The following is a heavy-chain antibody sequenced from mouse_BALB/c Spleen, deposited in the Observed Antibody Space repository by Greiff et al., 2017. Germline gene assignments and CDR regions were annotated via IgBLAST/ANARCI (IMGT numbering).Heavy chain of an antibody. J-gene: IGHJ1*01. V-gene: IGHV3-6*02. Sequence: ESGPGLVKPSQSLSLTCSVTGYSITSGYYWNWIRQFPGNKLEWMGYISYDGSNNYNPSLKNRISITRDTSKNQFFLKLNSVTTEDTATYYCARVDYRYWYFDVWGAGTTVTVSS. CDR3: ARVDYRYWYFDV. D-gene: IGHD2-14*01. CDR1: GYSITSGYY. CDR2: ISYDGSN.